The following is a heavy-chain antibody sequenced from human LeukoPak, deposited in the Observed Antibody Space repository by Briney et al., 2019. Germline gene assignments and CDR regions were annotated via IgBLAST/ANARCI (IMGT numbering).Heavy chain of an antibody. Sequence: SETLSLTCAVSGGSISSGGYSWSWLRQPPGKGLEWIGYISHSGSTYYNPSLKSRVTISVDRSKNQFSLKLNSVTAADTAVYFCARADSGYYSPFDYWGQGTLVAVSS. CDR1: GGSISSGGYS. CDR2: ISHSGST. V-gene: IGHV4-30-2*01. CDR3: ARADSGYYSPFDY. J-gene: IGHJ4*02. D-gene: IGHD3-22*01.